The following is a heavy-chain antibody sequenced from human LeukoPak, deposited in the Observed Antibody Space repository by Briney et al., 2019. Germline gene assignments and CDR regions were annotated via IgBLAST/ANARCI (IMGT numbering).Heavy chain of an antibody. CDR3: ARADSGGCTPIDY. V-gene: IGHV3-11*01. CDR2: ISSSGSTI. J-gene: IGHJ4*02. Sequence: PGRSLRLSCAASGFTFSDYYISWLRQAPRKGLEWVSYISSSGSTIYYADSVKSRFTISRDNAKNSLYLQMNSLRAEDTAVYYCARADSGGCTPIDYWGQGTLVTVSS. CDR1: GFTFSDYY. D-gene: IGHD6-19*01.